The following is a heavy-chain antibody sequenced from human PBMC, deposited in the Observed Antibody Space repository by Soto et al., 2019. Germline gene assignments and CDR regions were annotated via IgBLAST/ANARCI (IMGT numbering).Heavy chain of an antibody. Sequence: GGSLRLSCAASGFTFSSYGMHWVRQAPGKGLEWVAVISYDGSNKYYADSVKGRFTISRDNSKNTLYLQMNSLRAEDTAVYYCAKAGLPINYYYYMDVWGKGTTVTVSS. D-gene: IGHD2-15*01. CDR2: ISYDGSNK. CDR3: AKAGLPINYYYYMDV. CDR1: GFTFSSYG. V-gene: IGHV3-30*18. J-gene: IGHJ6*03.